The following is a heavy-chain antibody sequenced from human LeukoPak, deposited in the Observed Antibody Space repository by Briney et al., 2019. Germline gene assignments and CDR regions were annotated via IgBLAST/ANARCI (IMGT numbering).Heavy chain of an antibody. J-gene: IGHJ4*02. CDR3: AKSEVRGVITGGPDY. CDR2: IYTSGST. V-gene: IGHV4-4*07. Sequence: SETLSLTCTVSGGSISSYYWSWIRQPAGKGLEWIGRIYTSGSTNYNPSLKSRVAMSVDTSKNQFSLKLSSVTAADTAVYYCAKSEVRGVITGGPDYWGQGTLVTVSS. D-gene: IGHD3-10*01. CDR1: GGSISSYY.